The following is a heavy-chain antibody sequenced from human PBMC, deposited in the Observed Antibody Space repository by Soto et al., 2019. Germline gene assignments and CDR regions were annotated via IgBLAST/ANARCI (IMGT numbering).Heavy chain of an antibody. CDR3: ARQDSNPPFNWFDP. CDR1: GGSISSYY. CDR2: IYYSGST. D-gene: IGHD4-4*01. Sequence: SETLSLTCTVSGGSISSYYWSWIRQPPGKGLEWIGYIYYSGSTNYSPSLKSRVTISVDTSKNQFSLKLSSVTAADTAVYYCARQDSNPPFNWFDPWGQGTLVTVSS. J-gene: IGHJ5*02. V-gene: IGHV4-59*08.